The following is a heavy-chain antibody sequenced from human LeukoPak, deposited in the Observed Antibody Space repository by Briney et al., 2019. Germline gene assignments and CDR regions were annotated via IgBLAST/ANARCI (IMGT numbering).Heavy chain of an antibody. CDR2: IYYSGST. V-gene: IGHV4-59*08. D-gene: IGHD3-16*01. J-gene: IGHJ5*02. Sequence: SETLSLTCTVSGGSISSYYWSWIRQPPGKGLEWIGYIYYSGSTNYNPSLKSRVTISVDTSKNQFSLKLSSVTAADTAVYYCARTLPLGGPSVWFDPWGQGTLVTVPS. CDR3: ARTLPLGGPSVWFDP. CDR1: GGSISSYY.